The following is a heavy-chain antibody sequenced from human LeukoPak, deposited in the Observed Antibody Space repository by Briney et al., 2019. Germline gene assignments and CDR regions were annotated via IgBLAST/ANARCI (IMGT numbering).Heavy chain of an antibody. Sequence: PSRTLVLTCAVSGGSISTNNWFSWVRQAPGKGLEWIGEVYHTGGTNYNPSLKSRVTISVDRSKNQFSLNLNSVTAADTAVYYCARSYTDYAVSFFDHWGQGALVTVSS. J-gene: IGHJ4*02. CDR1: GGSISTNNW. V-gene: IGHV4-4*02. CDR2: VYHTGGT. CDR3: ARSYTDYAVSFFDH. D-gene: IGHD4-17*01.